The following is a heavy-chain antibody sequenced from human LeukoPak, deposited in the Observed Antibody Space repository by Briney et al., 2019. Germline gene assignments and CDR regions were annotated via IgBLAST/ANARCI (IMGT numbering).Heavy chain of an antibody. D-gene: IGHD6-25*01. CDR1: GGTFSSYA. CDR3: ARDQARARDIGSPYNWFDP. V-gene: IGHV1-69*05. Sequence: SVKVSCKASGGTFSSYAISWVRQAPGQGLERMGGIIPIFGTANYAQKFQGRGTITTGESTRTAYMELRSLRSEDTAVYCCARDQARARDIGSPYNWFDPWGQATLVSV. J-gene: IGHJ5*02. CDR2: IIPIFGTA.